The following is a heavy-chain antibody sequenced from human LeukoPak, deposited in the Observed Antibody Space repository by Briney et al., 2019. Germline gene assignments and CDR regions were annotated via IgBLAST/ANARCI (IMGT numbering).Heavy chain of an antibody. CDR1: GFTFSSYA. CDR2: ISYDGSNK. D-gene: IGHD6-13*01. V-gene: IGHV3-30-3*01. J-gene: IGHJ4*02. Sequence: GRSLRLSCAASGFTFSSYAMHWVRQAPGKGLEWVAVISYDGSNKYYADSVKGRFTISRDNSKNTLYLQMNSLRAEDTAVYYCARASQGIAAAGLFDYWGQGTLVAVSS. CDR3: ARASQGIAAAGLFDY.